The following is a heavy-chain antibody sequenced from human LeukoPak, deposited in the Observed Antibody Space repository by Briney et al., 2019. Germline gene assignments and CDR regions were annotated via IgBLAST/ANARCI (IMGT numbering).Heavy chain of an antibody. CDR2: IIPIFGTA. J-gene: IGHJ6*03. D-gene: IGHD3-3*01. Sequence: GASVKVSCKSSAENFSSYLITWVRQAPGQGLEWMGGIIPIFGTANYAQKFQGRVTITTDESTSTAYMELSSLRSEDTAVYYCARGVLDYDFWSGYYTPSPDYYYYYYMDVWGKGTTVTVSS. CDR1: AENFSSYL. CDR3: ARGVLDYDFWSGYYTPSPDYYYYYYMDV. V-gene: IGHV1-69*05.